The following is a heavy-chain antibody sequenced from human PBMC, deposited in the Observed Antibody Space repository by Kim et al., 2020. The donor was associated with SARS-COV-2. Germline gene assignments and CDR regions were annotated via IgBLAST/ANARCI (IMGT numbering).Heavy chain of an antibody. CDR3: AKIYGDYVGIAFDI. D-gene: IGHD4-17*01. Sequence: ADSGKGRFTISRDNSKNTLYLQMNSLRAEDTAVYYCAKIYGDYVGIAFDIWGQGTMVTVSS. V-gene: IGHV3-23*01. J-gene: IGHJ3*02.